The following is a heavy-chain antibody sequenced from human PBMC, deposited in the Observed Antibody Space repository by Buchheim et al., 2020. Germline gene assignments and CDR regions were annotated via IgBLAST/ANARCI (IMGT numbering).Heavy chain of an antibody. CDR3: AWPNIPGDIVLMVYYYYGMDV. J-gene: IGHJ6*02. D-gene: IGHD2-8*01. Sequence: QVQLVQSGAEVKKPGSSVKVSCKASGGTFSSYAISWVRQAPGQGLEWMGGIIPIFGTANYAQKFQGRVTITADESTSTAYMELSSLRSEDTAVYYCAWPNIPGDIVLMVYYYYGMDVWGQGTT. CDR2: IIPIFGTA. V-gene: IGHV1-69*12. CDR1: GGTFSSYA.